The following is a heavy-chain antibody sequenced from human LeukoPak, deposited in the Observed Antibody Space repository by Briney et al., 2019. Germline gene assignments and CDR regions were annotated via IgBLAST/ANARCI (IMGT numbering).Heavy chain of an antibody. D-gene: IGHD3-10*01. CDR2: IYHSGST. Sequence: PSGTLSLTCAVSGGSISSSNWWSWVRQPPGKGLEWIGEIYHSGSTNYNPSLKSRVTISVDTSKNQFSLKLSSVTAADTAVYYCARAMVRGLVSRGFQHWGQGTLVTVSS. V-gene: IGHV4-4*02. J-gene: IGHJ1*01. CDR3: ARAMVRGLVSRGFQH. CDR1: GGSISSSNW.